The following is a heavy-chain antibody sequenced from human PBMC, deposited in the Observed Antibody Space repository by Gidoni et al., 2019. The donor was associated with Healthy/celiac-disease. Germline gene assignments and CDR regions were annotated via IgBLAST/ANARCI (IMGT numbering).Heavy chain of an antibody. Sequence: QVQLVQSGAEVKKPGSSVKVSCKASGGPFSSYASRWVRQAPGKGLDWMGGIIPICGTANYAQKFQGRVTITADESTSTAYMELSSLRSEDTAVYYCARGQNSYSSSSGYYYGMDVWGQGTTVTVSS. CDR3: ARGQNSYSSSSGYYYGMDV. CDR2: IIPICGTA. V-gene: IGHV1-69*01. CDR1: GGPFSSYA. J-gene: IGHJ6*02. D-gene: IGHD6-6*01.